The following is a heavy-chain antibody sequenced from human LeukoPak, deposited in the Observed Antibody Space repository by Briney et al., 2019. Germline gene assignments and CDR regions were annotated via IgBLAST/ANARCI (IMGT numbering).Heavy chain of an antibody. J-gene: IGHJ5*02. CDR2: LNPNWGKT. Sequence: ASVKVFCRASGYTFNNYDINGVPQAPGQGLECRRGLNPNWGKTLYAEKFQGRVTMTRDSSISTAYLALSSLSSEDTAVDYCARDRPGPYNYFDLWGQGTLVTVSS. CDR1: GYTFNNYD. CDR3: ARDRPGPYNYFDL. V-gene: IGHV1-8*01. D-gene: IGHD1-14*01.